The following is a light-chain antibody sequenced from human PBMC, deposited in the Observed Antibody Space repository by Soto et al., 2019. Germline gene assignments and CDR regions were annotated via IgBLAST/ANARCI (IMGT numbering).Light chain of an antibody. V-gene: IGKV1-9*01. CDR3: QQYNDWPQT. Sequence: DTQLTQSPSFLSASVGDRVTITCRASQGVSSYLAWYQQKPGKAPKLLIYAASTSPSGVPSRFSGSGSGTEFTPTISSLQSEDFVVYYCQQYNDWPQTFGQGTRLEIK. J-gene: IGKJ5*01. CDR1: QGVSSY. CDR2: AAS.